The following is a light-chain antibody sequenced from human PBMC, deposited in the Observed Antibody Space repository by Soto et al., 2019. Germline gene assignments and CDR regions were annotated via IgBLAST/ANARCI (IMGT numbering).Light chain of an antibody. J-gene: IGLJ2*01. V-gene: IGLV2-23*02. CDR1: SSDVGNYNF. CDR3: CSYAGSSTFNVV. CDR2: EVT. Sequence: QSVLTQPASVSGSPGQSITISCTGTSSDVGNYNFVSWYQQHPGNAPKLVIYEVTKRPSGVSNRFSGSKSGNTASLTISGLQAEDEADYYCCSYAGSSTFNVVFGGGTKLTVL.